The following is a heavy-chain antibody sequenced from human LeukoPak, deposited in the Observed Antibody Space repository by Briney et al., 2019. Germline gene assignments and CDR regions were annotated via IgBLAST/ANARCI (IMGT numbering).Heavy chain of an antibody. D-gene: IGHD3-3*01. V-gene: IGHV4-59*01. CDR1: GGSISSNY. CDR2: IYYRGST. Sequence: SETLSLTCTVSGGSISSNYWSWIRQPPGKGLVWIGYIYYRGSTNYNPSLKSRVTISVDTSKNQFSLKLSSVTAADTAVYYCARVTVWSGYYFDYWGQGTLVTVSS. J-gene: IGHJ4*02. CDR3: ARVTVWSGYYFDY.